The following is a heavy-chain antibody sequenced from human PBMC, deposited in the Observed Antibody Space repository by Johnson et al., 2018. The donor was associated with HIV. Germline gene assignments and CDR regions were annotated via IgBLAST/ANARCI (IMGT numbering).Heavy chain of an antibody. J-gene: IGHJ3*02. Sequence: QVQLVESGGGVVQPGRSLRLSCAASGFTFSNYAMHWVRQAPGKGLEWVAVISYDGKNKDYADPVTGRFTISRDNTKNSLYLPMNSLRAEDTAVYYCARGGYNWNDFLNDAFDMWGQGTVVTVSS. D-gene: IGHD1-1*01. CDR3: ARGGYNWNDFLNDAFDM. V-gene: IGHV3-30*04. CDR2: ISYDGKNK. CDR1: GFTFSNYA.